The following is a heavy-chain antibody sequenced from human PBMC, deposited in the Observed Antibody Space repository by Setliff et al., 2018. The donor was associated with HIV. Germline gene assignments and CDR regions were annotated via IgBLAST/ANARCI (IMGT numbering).Heavy chain of an antibody. CDR3: ATLPGYYYDSSGPLGTFLH. Sequence: SETLSLTCTVPGDSISSNYWSWIRQPPGKGLEWIGYIYYSGTTNYNPSLKSRVTISVDTSKNQFSLKLSSVTAADTAVYYCATLPGYYYDSSGPLGTFLHWGQGTLVTVSS. CDR2: IYYSGTT. J-gene: IGHJ1*01. CDR1: GDSISSNY. D-gene: IGHD3-22*01. V-gene: IGHV4-59*08.